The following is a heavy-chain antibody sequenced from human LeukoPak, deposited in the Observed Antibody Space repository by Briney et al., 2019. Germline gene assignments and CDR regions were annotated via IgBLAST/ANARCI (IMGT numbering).Heavy chain of an antibody. D-gene: IGHD2-2*01. Sequence: PGGSLRLSCAASGFTFSSYSMNWVRQAPGKGLEWVSYISSSSTIYYADSVKGRFTISRDNAKNSLYLQMNSLRAEDTAVYYCARDLIPNDAFDIWGQGTMVTVSS. CDR2: ISSSSTI. CDR3: ARDLIPNDAFDI. CDR1: GFTFSSYS. J-gene: IGHJ3*02. V-gene: IGHV3-48*01.